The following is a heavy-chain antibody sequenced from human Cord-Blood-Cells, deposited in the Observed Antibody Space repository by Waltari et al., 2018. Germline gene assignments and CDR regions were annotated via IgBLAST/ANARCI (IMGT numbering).Heavy chain of an antibody. CDR1: GYTFTSYA. Sequence: QVQLVQSGAEVKKPGASVKVSCKASGYTFTSYAMHWVRQAPGQRLEWMGWINAGNGNTKYSQKFQGRVTITRDTSASTAYMELSSLRSEATAVYYCGRRLWFREFDYWGQGTLVTVSS. CDR3: GRRLWFREFDY. CDR2: INAGNGNT. J-gene: IGHJ4*02. D-gene: IGHD3-10*01. V-gene: IGHV1-3*01.